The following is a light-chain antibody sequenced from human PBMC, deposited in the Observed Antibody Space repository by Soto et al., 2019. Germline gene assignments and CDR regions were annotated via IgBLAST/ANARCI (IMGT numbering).Light chain of an antibody. CDR1: QSVSSN. Sequence: EIVMTQSPATLSVSPGERATLSCRASQSVSSNLAWYQQKPGQAPRLLIYGASTRATGIPARFSGSGSGTEFNLTNSGLQTVDFAGYYCQQYYNWPFTLGPGTKVDIK. J-gene: IGKJ3*01. V-gene: IGKV3-15*01. CDR3: QQYYNWPFT. CDR2: GAS.